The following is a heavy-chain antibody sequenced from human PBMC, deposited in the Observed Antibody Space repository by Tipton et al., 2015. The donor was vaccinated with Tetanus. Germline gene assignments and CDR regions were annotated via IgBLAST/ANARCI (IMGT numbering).Heavy chain of an antibody. D-gene: IGHD5-12*01. J-gene: IGHJ4*02. CDR2: IYYSGST. V-gene: IGHV4-59*08. Sequence: TLSLTCTVSGGSISSYFWSWIRQPPGKGLEWIGYIYYSGSTNYNPSLKSRVTISVDTSKNQFSLKLSSVTAADTAVYYCARVVNSDYDVREKALDYWGQGTLVTVSS. CDR1: GGSISSYF. CDR3: ARVVNSDYDVREKALDY.